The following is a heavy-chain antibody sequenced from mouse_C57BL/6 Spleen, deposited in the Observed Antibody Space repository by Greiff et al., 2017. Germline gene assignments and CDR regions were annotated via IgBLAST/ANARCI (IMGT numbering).Heavy chain of an antibody. CDR2: ISSGGSYT. CDR1: GFTFSSYG. D-gene: IGHD4-1*01. J-gene: IGHJ1*03. CDR3: AREGSLTGMYFDV. V-gene: IGHV5-6*01. Sequence: EVQLVESGGDLVKPGGSLKLSCAASGFTFSSYGMSWVRQTPDKRLEWVATISSGGSYTYYPDSVKGRFTISRDNAKNTLYLQMSSLKSEDTAMYYCAREGSLTGMYFDVWGTGTTVTVSS.